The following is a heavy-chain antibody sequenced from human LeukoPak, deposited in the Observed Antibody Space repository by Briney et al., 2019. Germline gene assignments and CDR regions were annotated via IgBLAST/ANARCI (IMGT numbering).Heavy chain of an antibody. D-gene: IGHD1-1*01. CDR1: GFTFSSYA. Sequence: GGSLRLSCAASGFTFSSYAMSWVRQAPGKGLEWVSSISGSDGTTYYADSVKGRFTVSRDNSMSPLSLQMTSLRTEDTAVYYCAKVDNWKYGHHDFWGQGTLVTVSS. CDR2: ISGSDGTT. CDR3: AKVDNWKYGHHDF. J-gene: IGHJ4*02. V-gene: IGHV3-23*01.